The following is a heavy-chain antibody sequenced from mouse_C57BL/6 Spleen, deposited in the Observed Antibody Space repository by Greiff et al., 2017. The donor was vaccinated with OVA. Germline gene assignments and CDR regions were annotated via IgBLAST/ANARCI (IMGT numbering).Heavy chain of an antibody. CDR1: GYAFTNYL. J-gene: IGHJ3*01. CDR2: INPGSGGT. V-gene: IGHV1-54*01. CDR3: ARDDYDGAWFAY. Sequence: VQLQQSGAELVRPGTSVKVSCKASGYAFTNYLIEWVKQRPGQGLEWIGVINPGSGGTNYNEKVKGKAPLTADKSSSTAYMKLSSLTSEDSAVYFCARDDYDGAWFAYWGQGALVTVSA. D-gene: IGHD2-4*01.